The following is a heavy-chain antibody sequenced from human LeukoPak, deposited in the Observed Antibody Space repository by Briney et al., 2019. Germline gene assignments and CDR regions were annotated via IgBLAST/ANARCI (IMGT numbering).Heavy chain of an antibody. Sequence: PGGSLRLSCAASGFTFSSYSMNWVRQAPGKGLEWVSSISSSSSYIYYADSVKGRFTISRDNAKNSLYLQMNSLRAEDTAVYYCAREKTELLDAFDIWGQGTMVTVSS. V-gene: IGHV3-21*01. CDR3: AREKTELLDAFDI. CDR2: ISSSSSYI. D-gene: IGHD1-26*01. CDR1: GFTFSSYS. J-gene: IGHJ3*02.